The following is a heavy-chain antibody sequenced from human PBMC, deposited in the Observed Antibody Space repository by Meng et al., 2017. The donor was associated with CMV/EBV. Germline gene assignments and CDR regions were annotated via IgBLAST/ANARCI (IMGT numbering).Heavy chain of an antibody. V-gene: IGHV1-2*02. CDR2: INPNSGGT. Sequence: QVQLVHSGAEVKKPGASLKGACKASEYTFTGYYMHWVRQAPGQGLEWMGWINPNSGGTNYAQKFQGRVTMTRDTSISTAYMELSRLRSDDTAVYYCARHYDYDDYWGQGTLVTVSS. CDR3: ARHYDYDDY. J-gene: IGHJ4*02. CDR1: EYTFTGYY. D-gene: IGHD3-16*01.